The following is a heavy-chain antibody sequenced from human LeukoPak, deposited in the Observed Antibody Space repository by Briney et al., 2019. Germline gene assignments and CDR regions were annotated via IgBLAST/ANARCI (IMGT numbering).Heavy chain of an antibody. D-gene: IGHD2-15*01. Sequence: PGRSLRLSCAASGFTFSSYGMHWVRQAPGKGLELVAVIWYDGSNKYYADSVKGRFTISRDNSKNTLYLQMNSLRAEDTAVYYCARTPGGCSGGSCYSGSFDYWGQGTLVTVSS. CDR3: ARTPGGCSGGSCYSGSFDY. CDR2: IWYDGSNK. CDR1: GFTFSSYG. J-gene: IGHJ4*02. V-gene: IGHV3-33*01.